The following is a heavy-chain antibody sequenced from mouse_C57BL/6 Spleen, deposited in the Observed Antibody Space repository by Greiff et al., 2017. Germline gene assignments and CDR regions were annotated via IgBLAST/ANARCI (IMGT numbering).Heavy chain of an antibody. D-gene: IGHD2-3*01. CDR2: IRSKSNNYAT. J-gene: IGHJ1*03. V-gene: IGHV10-1*01. CDR1: GFSFNTYA. Sequence: EVKLVESGGGLVQPKGSLKLSCAASGFSFNTYAMNWVRQAPGKGLEWVARIRSKSNNYATYYADSVKDRFTISRDDSESMLYLQMNNLKSEDTAMDYCVRQGYEYWYFDVWGTGTTVTVSS. CDR3: VRQGYEYWYFDV.